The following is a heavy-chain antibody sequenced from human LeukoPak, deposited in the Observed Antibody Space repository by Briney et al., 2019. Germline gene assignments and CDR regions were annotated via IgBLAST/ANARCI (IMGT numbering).Heavy chain of an antibody. D-gene: IGHD3-22*01. CDR1: GGTFSSYA. J-gene: IGHJ6*02. CDR2: IIPIFGTA. CDR3: AREGLDESRQIYYYGMDV. Sequence: ASVKVSCKASGGTFSSYAISWVRQAPGQGLEWMGGIIPIFGTANYEQKFQGRVTITADKSTDTVYMELSNLRSEDTAVYYCAREGLDESRQIYYYGMDVWGQGTTVTVSS. V-gene: IGHV1-69*06.